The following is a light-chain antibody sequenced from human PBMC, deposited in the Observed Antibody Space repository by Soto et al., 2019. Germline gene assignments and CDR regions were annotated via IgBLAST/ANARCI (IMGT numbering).Light chain of an antibody. CDR1: QTVSSK. J-gene: IGKJ1*01. CDR3: HQRKSWPRT. Sequence: EIVFTQSPATRSSSPGERATLSCRASQTVSSKLAWYQHKPGQAPRLLIYDTSNRATGIPARFSGSGSGTDFTLTISSLEPEDFAVYYCHQRKSWPRTFGQGTKVDIK. V-gene: IGKV3-11*01. CDR2: DTS.